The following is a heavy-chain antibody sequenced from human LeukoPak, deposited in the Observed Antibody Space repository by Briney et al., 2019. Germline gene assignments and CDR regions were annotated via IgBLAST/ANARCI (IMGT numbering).Heavy chain of an antibody. J-gene: IGHJ4*02. CDR1: GFTVGNDY. Sequence: GGSLRLSCAASGFTVGNDYMNWVRQAPGKGLEWVSLIFSHGETSYADSVKGRFTISRDNSKNTLYLQMNGLRVEDTAVYYCARDPPAVSINTYAWGQGTLVTVSS. D-gene: IGHD2-8*01. V-gene: IGHV3-66*01. CDR2: IFSHGET. CDR3: ARDPPAVSINTYA.